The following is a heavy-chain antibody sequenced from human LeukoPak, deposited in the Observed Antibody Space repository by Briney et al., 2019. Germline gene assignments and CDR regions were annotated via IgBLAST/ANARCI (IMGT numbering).Heavy chain of an antibody. CDR1: GFTFSSYS. J-gene: IGHJ4*02. CDR3: ARDGLYYYDSSGYYHQDY. Sequence: GGSLRLSCAASGFTFSSYSMNWVRQAPGKGLEWVSYISSSSSYIYYADSVKGRFTISRDNAKNSLYLQMNSLRAEDTAVYYCARDGLYYYDSSGYYHQDYWGQGTLVTVSS. D-gene: IGHD3-22*01. V-gene: IGHV3-21*05. CDR2: ISSSSSYI.